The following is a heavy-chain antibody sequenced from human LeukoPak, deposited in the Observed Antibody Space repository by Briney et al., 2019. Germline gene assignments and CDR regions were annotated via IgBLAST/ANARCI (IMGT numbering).Heavy chain of an antibody. J-gene: IGHJ6*02. CDR2: ISAYNGNT. CDR3: ARVWRGVILYGMDV. CDR1: GYAFTSYY. D-gene: IGHD3-16*02. V-gene: IGHV1-18*04. Sequence: ASVNVSCKAFGYAFTSYYIHWVRQAPGQGLEWMGWISAYNGNTNYAQKLQGRVTMTTDTSTSTAYMELRSLRSDDTAVYYCARVWRGVILYGMDVWGQGTTVTVSS.